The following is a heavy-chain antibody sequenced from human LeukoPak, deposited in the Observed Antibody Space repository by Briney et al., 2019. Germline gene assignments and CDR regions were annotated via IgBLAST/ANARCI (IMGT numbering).Heavy chain of an antibody. J-gene: IGHJ4*02. CDR2: ISYSGST. CDR1: GGSISSYY. CDR3: AREGYDSNIYYKADY. V-gene: IGHV4-59*01. Sequence: SETLSLTCTVSGGSISSYYWSWIRQPPGKGLEWIGYISYSGSTNYNPSLKSLVTITLDTSKKQFSLKLSSVTAADTAVYYCAREGYDSNIYYKADYWGQGTLVTVSS. D-gene: IGHD3-22*01.